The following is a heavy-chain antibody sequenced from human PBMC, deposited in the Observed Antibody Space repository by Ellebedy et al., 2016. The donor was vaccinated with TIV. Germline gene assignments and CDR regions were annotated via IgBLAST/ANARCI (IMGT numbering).Heavy chain of an antibody. CDR1: DDSISGSGYY. CDR2: IYYSGNT. Sequence: SQTLSLTCAVSDDSISGSGYYWSWLCQLPGKGLEWIGFIYYSGNTYYNPSLESRLTVSVDTSKNQFSLKLKSVTAADTAVYFCARVSYYYGTSYYFDNWGQGTLVTVSS. D-gene: IGHD3-10*01. V-gene: IGHV4-31*11. CDR3: ARVSYYYGTSYYFDN. J-gene: IGHJ4*02.